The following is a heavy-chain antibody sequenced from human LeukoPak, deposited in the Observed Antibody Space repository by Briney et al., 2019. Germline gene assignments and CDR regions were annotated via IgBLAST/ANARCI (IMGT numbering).Heavy chain of an antibody. CDR1: GFTFSTSA. D-gene: IGHD3-22*01. CDR3: AKHLGGNYFDRPFDY. V-gene: IGHV3-23*01. Sequence: GGSLRLSCVASGFTFSTSAMNWVRQAPGKGLEWVSTISETGRNTYYADSEKGRFTISRDNSKNTLYLQMNSLRVEDTAAYYCAKHLGGNYFDRPFDYWGQGTLVTVSS. J-gene: IGHJ4*02. CDR2: ISETGRNT.